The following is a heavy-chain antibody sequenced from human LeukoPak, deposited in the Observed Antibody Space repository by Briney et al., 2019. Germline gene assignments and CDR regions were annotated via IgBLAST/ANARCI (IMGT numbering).Heavy chain of an antibody. D-gene: IGHD3-22*01. V-gene: IGHV4-34*01. CDR2: ISHSGST. CDR3: VTYYYGSSAPKRNY. Sequence: SETLSLTCAVYGGSFSDYFWSWIRQPPGKGLEWIGEISHSGSTTYNPSLRSRVTITGDTSKKQFSLKLSSVTAADTAVYYCVTYYYGSSAPKRNYWGQGILVTVSS. J-gene: IGHJ4*02. CDR1: GGSFSDYF.